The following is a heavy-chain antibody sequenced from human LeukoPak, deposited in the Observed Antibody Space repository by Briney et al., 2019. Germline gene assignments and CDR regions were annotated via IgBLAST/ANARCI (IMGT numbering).Heavy chain of an antibody. CDR1: GYSISSGYY. V-gene: IGHV4-38-2*01. D-gene: IGHD6-19*01. CDR3: ASDSSGWYLGGPFDY. CDR2: IYHSGSI. Sequence: SETLSLTCAVSGYSISSGYYWGWIRQPPGKGLGWVGRIYHSGSIYYNPSRKRPVPISVATPKNQSSLTLSSVTAADTAVYYCASDSSGWYLGGPFDYWGQGTLVTVSS. J-gene: IGHJ4*02.